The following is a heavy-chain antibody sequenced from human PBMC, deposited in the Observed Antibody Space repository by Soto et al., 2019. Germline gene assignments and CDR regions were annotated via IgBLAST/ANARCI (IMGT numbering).Heavy chain of an antibody. CDR1: GGSISSSSYY. Sequence: SETLSLTCTVSGGSISSSSYYWGWIRQPPGKGLEWIGSIYYSGSTYYNPSLKSRVTISVDTSKNQFSLKLSSVTAADTAVYYCARVVLGDGYNYAPTLDYWGQGTLVTVSS. CDR2: IYYSGST. J-gene: IGHJ4*02. V-gene: IGHV4-39*07. D-gene: IGHD5-12*01. CDR3: ARVVLGDGYNYAPTLDY.